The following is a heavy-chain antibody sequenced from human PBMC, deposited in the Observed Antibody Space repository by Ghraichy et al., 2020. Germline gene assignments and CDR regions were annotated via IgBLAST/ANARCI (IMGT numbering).Heavy chain of an antibody. Sequence: SETLSLTCTVSGGSISSGGYYWSWIRQHPGKGLEWIGYIYYSGSTYYNPSLKSRVTISVDTSKNQFSLKLSSVTAADTAVYYCARGGNDYGDYDSYYYYGMDVWGQGTTVTVSS. CDR2: IYYSGST. J-gene: IGHJ6*02. CDR1: GGSISSGGYY. CDR3: ARGGNDYGDYDSYYYYGMDV. D-gene: IGHD4-17*01. V-gene: IGHV4-31*03.